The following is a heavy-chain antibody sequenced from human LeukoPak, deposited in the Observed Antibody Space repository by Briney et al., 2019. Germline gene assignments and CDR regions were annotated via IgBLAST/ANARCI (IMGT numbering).Heavy chain of an antibody. V-gene: IGHV4-39*01. CDR2: IYYSGST. J-gene: IGHJ1*01. CDR3: ASSWASSGSSLGR. Sequence: SETLSLTCTVSGGSISSSSYYWGWIRQPPGKGLEWIGSIYYSGSTYYNPSLKSRVTISVDTSKNQFSLKLSSVTAADTAVYYCASSWASSGSSLGRWGQGTLVTVSS. D-gene: IGHD1-26*01. CDR1: GGSISSSSYY.